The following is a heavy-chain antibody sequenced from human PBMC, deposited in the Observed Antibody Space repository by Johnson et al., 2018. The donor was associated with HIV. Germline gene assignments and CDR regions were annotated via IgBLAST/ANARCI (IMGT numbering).Heavy chain of an antibody. J-gene: IGHJ3*02. CDR3: ARGNLGAFDI. Sequence: DVQVVESGGGLVQPGRSLRLSCAASGFTFDDYAMHWVRQAPGKGLKWVSGISWNSGSIGYADSVKGRFTISRDNAKNSLYLQMNSLRAEDTALYFCARGNLGAFDIWGQGTMVTVSS. V-gene: IGHV3-9*01. D-gene: IGHD3-16*01. CDR1: GFTFDDYA. CDR2: ISWNSGSI.